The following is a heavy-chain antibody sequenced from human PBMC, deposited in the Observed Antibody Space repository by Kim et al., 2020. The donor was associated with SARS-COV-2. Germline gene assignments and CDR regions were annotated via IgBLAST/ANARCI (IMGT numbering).Heavy chain of an antibody. J-gene: IGHJ3*02. CDR1: GGSISSSSYY. Sequence: SETLSLTCTVSGGSISSSSYYWGWIRQPPGKGLEWIGSIYYSGSTYYNPSLKSRVTISVDTSKNQFSLKLSSVTAADTAVYYCARHNSIGIGQWLTFDIWGQGTMVTVSS. CDR3: ARHNSIGIGQWLTFDI. CDR2: IYYSGST. D-gene: IGHD6-19*01. V-gene: IGHV4-39*01.